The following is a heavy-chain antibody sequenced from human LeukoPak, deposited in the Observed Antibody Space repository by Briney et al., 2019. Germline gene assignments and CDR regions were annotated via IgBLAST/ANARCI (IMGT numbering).Heavy chain of an antibody. V-gene: IGHV4-59*01. D-gene: IGHD5-18*01. J-gene: IGHJ4*02. Sequence: PAETLSLTCTVSGGSISSYYWSWIRQPPGKGLEWLGYIYYSGSTNYNPSLKSRVTISVDTSKNQFSLKLSSATAADTAVYYCATGYSYDNYFDYWGQGTLVTVSS. CDR1: GGSISSYY. CDR2: IYYSGST. CDR3: ATGYSYDNYFDY.